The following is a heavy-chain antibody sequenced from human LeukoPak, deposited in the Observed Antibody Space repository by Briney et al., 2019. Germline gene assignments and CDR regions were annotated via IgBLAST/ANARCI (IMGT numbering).Heavy chain of an antibody. CDR3: ARDGSGSYYGDFDY. V-gene: IGHV3-21*01. D-gene: IGHD1-26*01. CDR2: ISSSSSYI. J-gene: IGHJ4*02. Sequence: GGSLRLSCAASGFTFSSYSMNWVRQAPGKGLEWVSSISSSSSYIYYADSVKGRFTISRDNAKNSLYLQMNSLRAEDTAVYYCARDGSGSYYGDFDYWGQGALVTVSS. CDR1: GFTFSSYS.